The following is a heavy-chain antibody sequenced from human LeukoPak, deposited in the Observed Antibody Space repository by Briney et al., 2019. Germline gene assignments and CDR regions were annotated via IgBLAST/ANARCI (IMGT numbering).Heavy chain of an antibody. D-gene: IGHD2-2*01. Sequence: PGGSLRLSCAASGFTFSGYAMSWVRQAPGKGLEWVSAISGSGGSTYYADSVKGRFTISRDNSKNTLYLQMNSLRAEDTAVYYCARGAVPAARRRAPAAFDYWGQGTLVTVSS. CDR1: GFTFSGYA. CDR2: ISGSGGST. V-gene: IGHV3-23*01. CDR3: ARGAVPAARRRAPAAFDY. J-gene: IGHJ4*02.